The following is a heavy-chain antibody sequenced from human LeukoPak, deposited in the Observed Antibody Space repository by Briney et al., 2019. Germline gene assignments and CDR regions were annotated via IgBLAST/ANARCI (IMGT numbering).Heavy chain of an antibody. D-gene: IGHD1-20*01. V-gene: IGHV3-7*01. CDR2: ISQDGSAK. CDR1: GFIFSNYW. Sequence: PGGSLRLSCATSGFIFSNYWMSWVRQVPGKGLEWVASISQDGSAKTYLDSVKGRFTISSDNAKNSLYLQMNSLRADDTAVYYCAHAAYDWNPGSAWGQGTLVTVSS. CDR3: AHAAYDWNPGSA. J-gene: IGHJ5*02.